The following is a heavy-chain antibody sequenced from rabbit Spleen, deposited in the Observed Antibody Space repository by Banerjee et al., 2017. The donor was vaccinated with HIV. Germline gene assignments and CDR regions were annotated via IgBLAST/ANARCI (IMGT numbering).Heavy chain of an antibody. CDR3: ARDTSSSFSSYGMDL. D-gene: IGHD1-1*01. CDR2: IYGGSGDYT. V-gene: IGHV1S45*01. J-gene: IGHJ6*01. Sequence: QQQLEESGGGLVKPGGTLTLTCAASGFSFSSSNYICWIRQAPGKGLEWIGCIYGGSGDYTYYASWAKGRSTISKSSSTTVTLQMPSLTAADTATYFCARDTSSSFSSYGMDLWGPGTLVTVS. CDR1: GFSFSSSNY.